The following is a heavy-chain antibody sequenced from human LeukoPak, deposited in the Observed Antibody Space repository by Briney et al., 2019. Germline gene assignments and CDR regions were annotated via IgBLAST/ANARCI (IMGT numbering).Heavy chain of an antibody. J-gene: IGHJ4*02. Sequence: SETLSLTCTVSGGSISSSSYYWGWIRQPPGKGLEWIGSIYYSGSTYYNPSLKSRVTISVDTSKNQFSLKLSSVTAADTAVYYCASLWFGMTTVTTFDYWGQGTLVTVSS. D-gene: IGHD4-17*01. CDR1: GGSISSSSYY. CDR3: ASLWFGMTTVTTFDY. CDR2: IYYSGST. V-gene: IGHV4-39*01.